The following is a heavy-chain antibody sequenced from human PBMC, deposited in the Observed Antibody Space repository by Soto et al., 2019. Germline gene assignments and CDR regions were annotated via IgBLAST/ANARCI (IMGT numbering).Heavy chain of an antibody. V-gene: IGHV4-4*02. Sequence: QVQLQESGPGLVTPSGTLSLTCDVSGDSISSNNWWTWVRQPPGKGLEWIGEIHHSATTNYNPSLKSRVTMSVDKYKNHFSPKLNSVTAADTAVYYCVILFDSGRRRAPWGQGTLVTVSS. CDR3: VILFDSGRRRAP. J-gene: IGHJ5*02. D-gene: IGHD3-10*01. CDR2: IHHSATT. CDR1: GDSISSNNW.